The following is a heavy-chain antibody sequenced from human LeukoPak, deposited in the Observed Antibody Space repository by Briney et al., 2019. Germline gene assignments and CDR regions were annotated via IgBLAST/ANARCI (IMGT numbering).Heavy chain of an antibody. V-gene: IGHV1-46*01. CDR2: INPSGGST. Sequence: GASVKVSCKASGYTFTSYYMHWVRQAPGQGLEWMGIINPSGGSTSYAQKFQGRVTMTRDTSTSTVYMELSSLRSEDTAVYYCAREGVTMDRGAPTNYFDYWGQGTLVTVSS. CDR3: AREGVTMDRGAPTNYFDY. CDR1: GYTFTSYY. D-gene: IGHD3-10*01. J-gene: IGHJ4*02.